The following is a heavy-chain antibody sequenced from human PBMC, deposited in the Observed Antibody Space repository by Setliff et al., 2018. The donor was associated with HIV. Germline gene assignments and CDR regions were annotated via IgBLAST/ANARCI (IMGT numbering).Heavy chain of an antibody. CDR3: ARDYSGTYQQIMDVYYFDV. J-gene: IGHJ4*02. V-gene: IGHV4-4*07. D-gene: IGHD1-26*01. CDR2: IHSSGSF. Sequence: SETLSLTCTISGASITDYFWNWSRQPAGKGLEWIGRIHSSGSFNTNPSLESRVSMSVETSKNQVSLNLSSVTAADTAIYYCARDYSGTYQQIMDVYYFDVWCQGSLVTVSS. CDR1: GASITDYF.